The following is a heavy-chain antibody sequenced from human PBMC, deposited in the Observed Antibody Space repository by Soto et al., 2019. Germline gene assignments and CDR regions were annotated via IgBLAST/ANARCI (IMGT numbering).Heavy chain of an antibody. Sequence: EVQLVESGGGLVQPGGSLRLSCAASGFTFSSYAMHWVRQAPGKGLEYVSAISGNGGSTYYANSVKGRFTISRDNSKNTLYVQRGSLSVEDRAVYYCARRGYGLYFDYWGQGTLVTVSS. CDR2: ISGNGGST. CDR3: ARRGYGLYFDY. D-gene: IGHD3-10*01. CDR1: GFTFSSYA. J-gene: IGHJ4*02. V-gene: IGHV3-64*01.